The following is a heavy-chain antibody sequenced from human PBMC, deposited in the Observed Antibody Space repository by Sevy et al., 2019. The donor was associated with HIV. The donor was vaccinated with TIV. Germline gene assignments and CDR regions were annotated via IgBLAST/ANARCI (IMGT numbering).Heavy chain of an antibody. J-gene: IGHJ4*02. CDR2: ISGSGGST. Sequence: GGSLRLSSAASGFTFSSYAMNWVRQAPGKGLEWVSAISGSGGSTYYADSVKGRFTISRDNSKNTLYLQMNSLRAEDTAVYYCAKAPAPTPDYSKVDYWGQGTLVTVSS. CDR3: AKAPAPTPDYSKVDY. V-gene: IGHV3-23*01. CDR1: GFTFSSYA. D-gene: IGHD4-4*01.